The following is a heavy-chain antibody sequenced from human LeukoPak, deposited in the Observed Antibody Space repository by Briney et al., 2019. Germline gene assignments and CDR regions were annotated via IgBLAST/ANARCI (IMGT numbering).Heavy chain of an antibody. CDR2: IIPIFGTA. CDR1: GGTFSSYA. D-gene: IGHD3-22*01. J-gene: IGHJ3*02. CDR3: PRGGYPTDDAFDI. V-gene: IGHV1-69*05. Sequence: SVKVSCRASGGTFSSYAISWVRQAPGQGLEWMGRIIPIFGTANYAQKFQGRVTITTDESTSTAYMELSSLRFEDTAVYYCPRGGYPTDDAFDIWGQGTMVTVSS.